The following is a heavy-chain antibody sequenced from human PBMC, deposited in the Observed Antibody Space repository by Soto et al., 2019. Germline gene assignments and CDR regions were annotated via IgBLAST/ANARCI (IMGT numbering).Heavy chain of an antibody. CDR3: TVVLGNKNSDL. Sequence: EVQVVESGGGLVKPGGSLTLSCVASGFTFSNFWMTWDRQAPGKGLEWVGRIERQSDGSTTKYAAPVGGRFTMSRDDSKNMVFLQMNSLKIEDTAIYYCTVVLGNKNSDLWGQGTLVTVSS. J-gene: IGHJ4*02. D-gene: IGHD1-1*01. CDR1: GFTFSNFW. CDR2: IERQSDGSTT. V-gene: IGHV3-15*04.